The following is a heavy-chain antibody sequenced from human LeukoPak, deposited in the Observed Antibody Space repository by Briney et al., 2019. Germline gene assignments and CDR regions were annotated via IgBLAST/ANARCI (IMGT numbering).Heavy chain of an antibody. CDR2: IKNDGSET. J-gene: IGHJ4*02. CDR3: ATNAWGILHQ. CDR1: GFTFSDYW. Sequence: QPGGSLRLSCGASGFTFSDYWMSWVRQAPGKGLEWVANIKNDGSETYYVDSVKGRFTISKDNAKNSLFLDMNSLRVEDTGVYYCATNAWGILHQWGQGTVVTVSS. V-gene: IGHV3-7*01. D-gene: IGHD3-16*01.